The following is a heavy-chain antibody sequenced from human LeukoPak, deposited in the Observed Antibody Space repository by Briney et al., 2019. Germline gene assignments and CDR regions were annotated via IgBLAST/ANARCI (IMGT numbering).Heavy chain of an antibody. CDR1: GLTPSTYA. CDR3: VKDVSSTYYYFDY. J-gene: IGHJ4*02. V-gene: IGHV3-64D*09. Sequence: GGSLRLSCSGSGLTPSTYAMHWVRQAPGKGLEYVSAIDTDGGGTYYADSVKGRFTISRDNSKNTLNLEMSSLSVEDTAMYYCVKDVSSTYYYFDYWGQGTLVTVSS. D-gene: IGHD6-13*01. CDR2: IDTDGGGT.